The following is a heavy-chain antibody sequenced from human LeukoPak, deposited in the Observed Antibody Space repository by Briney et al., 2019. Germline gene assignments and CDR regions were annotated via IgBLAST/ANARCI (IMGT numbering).Heavy chain of an antibody. CDR3: ARDGASDVVVPAADYYYYGMDV. V-gene: IGHV3-11*05. CDR2: XXXXXXXX. J-gene: IGHJ6*02. CDR1: GFTFXXXX. Sequence: PGGSLRLSXAASGFTFXXXXXXXIRQAPGKXXXXXXXXXXXXXXXXYADSVKGRXTISRDNAKNSLYLQMNSLRAXDXXVYYCARDGASDVVVPAADYYYYGMDVWGQGTTVTVSS. D-gene: IGHD2-2*01.